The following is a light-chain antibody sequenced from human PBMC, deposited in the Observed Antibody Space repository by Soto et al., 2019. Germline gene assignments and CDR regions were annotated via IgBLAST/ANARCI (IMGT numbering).Light chain of an antibody. J-gene: IGKJ5*01. Sequence: VMTQATATLSVSPGARDTLSRRASQTINNNYLAWYQQKPGQAPRLLIYDASNRATGIPARFSGSGSGTEFTLTIGSLQSEDFAVYYCQQYSSSPSFGQGTRLEIK. CDR1: QTINNN. CDR2: DAS. V-gene: IGKV3D-15*01. CDR3: QQYSSSPS.